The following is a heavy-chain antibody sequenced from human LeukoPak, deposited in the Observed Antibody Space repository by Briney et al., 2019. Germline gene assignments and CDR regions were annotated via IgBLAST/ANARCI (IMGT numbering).Heavy chain of an antibody. J-gene: IGHJ5*02. V-gene: IGHV4-59*01. CDR2: IAYSGST. CDR3: ARDDYRRVTNFDP. Sequence: SETLSLTCSVSGGSISPYFWSWIRQPPGKGLEWIGYIAYSGSTNYNPSLKSRVTISVDTSKNQFSLRLNSVTTADTAVYYCARDDYRRVTNFDPWGQGTLVTVSS. CDR1: GGSISPYF. D-gene: IGHD4-11*01.